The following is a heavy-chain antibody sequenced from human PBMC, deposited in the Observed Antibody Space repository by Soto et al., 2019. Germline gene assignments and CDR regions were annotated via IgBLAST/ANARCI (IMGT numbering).Heavy chain of an antibody. CDR2: IIPIFGTA. CDR3: ARGVTNELTQYAFDI. J-gene: IGHJ3*02. V-gene: IGHV1-69*13. CDR1: GGTFSSYA. Sequence: SVKVSCKASGGTFSSYAISWVRQAPGQGLEWMGGIIPIFGTANYAQKFQGRVTITADESTSTAYMELSSLRSEDTAVYYCARGVTNELTQYAFDIWGQGTMVNVSS. D-gene: IGHD4-4*01.